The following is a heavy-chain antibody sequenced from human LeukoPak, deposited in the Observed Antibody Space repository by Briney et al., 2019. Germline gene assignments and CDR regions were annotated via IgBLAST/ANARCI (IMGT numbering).Heavy chain of an antibody. CDR1: GGSISSGAYY. J-gene: IGHJ4*02. Sequence: SETLSLTCTVSGGSISSGAYYWGWIRQPPGKGLECIGNIYYTGNTYYNPPLKSRVTISVDTSKNQFSLKLGSVTAADTAVYYCASNLHGYNNFDYWGQGILVTVSS. D-gene: IGHD5-24*01. V-gene: IGHV4-39*01. CDR2: IYYTGNT. CDR3: ASNLHGYNNFDY.